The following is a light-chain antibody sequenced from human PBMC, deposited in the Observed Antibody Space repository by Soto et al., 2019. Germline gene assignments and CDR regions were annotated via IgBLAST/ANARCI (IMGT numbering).Light chain of an antibody. Sequence: DIQVTQSPSCLSASVGDRVTSSCRASQSISSYLNWYQQKPGKAPKLLIYAASSLQSGVPSRFSGSGSGTDFTLTISSLQPEDFATYYCQQSYSTPPGFGPGTKVDI. J-gene: IGKJ3*01. CDR2: AAS. V-gene: IGKV1-39*01. CDR1: QSISSY. CDR3: QQSYSTPPG.